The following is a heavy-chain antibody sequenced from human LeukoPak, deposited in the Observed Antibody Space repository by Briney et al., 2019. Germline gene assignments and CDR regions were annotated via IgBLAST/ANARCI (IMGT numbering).Heavy chain of an antibody. V-gene: IGHV1-46*01. Sequence: ASVKVSCKAFGYTFTSNYMHWVRQAPGQGPEWMGVISPSGGSTTYAQKFQGRVTLTRDMSTSTDYLELSSLRSEDTAVYYCATHSGYSYGSFDYWGQGTLVTVSS. CDR2: ISPSGGST. J-gene: IGHJ4*02. D-gene: IGHD5-18*01. CDR1: GYTFTSNY. CDR3: ATHSGYSYGSFDY.